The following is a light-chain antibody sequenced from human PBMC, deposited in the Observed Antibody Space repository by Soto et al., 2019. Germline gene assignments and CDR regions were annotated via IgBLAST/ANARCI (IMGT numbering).Light chain of an antibody. Sequence: EIVMTQSPVTLSVSPGERVTLSCRASQNVNINLAWYQQRPGQAPRVLIYGASNRASGITDRFSGSGSGTDFTLTISSLEPDDFALYYCQQYKDWRPLTIGGGNRVEIK. CDR1: QNVNIN. J-gene: IGKJ4*01. CDR3: QQYKDWRPLT. CDR2: GAS. V-gene: IGKV3D-15*01.